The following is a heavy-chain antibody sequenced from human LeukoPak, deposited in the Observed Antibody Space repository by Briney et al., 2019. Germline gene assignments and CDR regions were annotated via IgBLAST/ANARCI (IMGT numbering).Heavy chain of an antibody. V-gene: IGHV4-38-2*01. J-gene: IGHJ3*02. CDR3: ARQDSSYDPFDI. D-gene: IGHD5-12*01. Sequence: SETLSLTCAVSGYSISSGYYWGWIRQPPGKGLEWIGSIYHSGSTFYNPSLKSRVTISVDTSKNQFSVKLSSVTAADTAVYYCARQDSSYDPFDIWGQGTMVTVSS. CDR1: GYSISSGYY. CDR2: IYHSGST.